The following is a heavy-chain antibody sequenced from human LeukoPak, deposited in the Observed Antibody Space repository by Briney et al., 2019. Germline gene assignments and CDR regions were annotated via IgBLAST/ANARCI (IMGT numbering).Heavy chain of an antibody. D-gene: IGHD6-19*01. CDR2: ISRNSGSI. Sequence: PGGSLRLSCAASGSTFDDYAMHWVRQAPGKGLEWVSGISRNSGSIGYADSVKGRFTISRDNAKNSLYLQMNSLRAEDTAVYYCARAREVGWKGDYWGQGTLVTVSS. CDR3: ARAREVGWKGDY. J-gene: IGHJ4*02. CDR1: GSTFDDYA. V-gene: IGHV3-9*01.